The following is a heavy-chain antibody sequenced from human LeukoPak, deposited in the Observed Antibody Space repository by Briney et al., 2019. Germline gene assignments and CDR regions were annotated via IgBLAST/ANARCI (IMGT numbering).Heavy chain of an antibody. J-gene: IGHJ6*03. V-gene: IGHV1-2*02. Sequence: GASVKVSCKASGYTFTGYYMHWVRQAPGQGLEWMGWINPNSGGTNYAQKFQGRVTMTRDTSISTAYMELSRLRSDDTAVYYCARVAGGYCSSTSCLYYYYYYMDVWGKGTTVTVSS. CDR3: ARVAGGYCSSTSCLYYYYYYMDV. D-gene: IGHD2-2*01. CDR2: INPNSGGT. CDR1: GYTFTGYY.